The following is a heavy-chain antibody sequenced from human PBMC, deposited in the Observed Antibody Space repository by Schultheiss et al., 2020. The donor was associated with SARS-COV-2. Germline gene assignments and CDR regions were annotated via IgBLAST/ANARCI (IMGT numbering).Heavy chain of an antibody. J-gene: IGHJ6*02. Sequence: GGSLRLSCAASGFTFSSYGMHWVRQAPGKGLEWVAVIWYDGSNKYYADSVKGRFTISRDNAKNSLYLQMNSLRAEDTAVYYCARAEGDHNYYYYGMDVWGQGTTVTVSS. CDR3: ARAEGDHNYYYYGMDV. V-gene: IGHV3-33*08. D-gene: IGHD1-14*01. CDR2: IWYDGSNK. CDR1: GFTFSSYG.